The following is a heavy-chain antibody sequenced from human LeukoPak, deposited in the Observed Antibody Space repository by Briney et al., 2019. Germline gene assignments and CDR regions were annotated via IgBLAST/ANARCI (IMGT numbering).Heavy chain of an antibody. CDR1: GFTFSSYS. D-gene: IGHD3-22*01. CDR3: ARDGPYYYDSSGYPLGYYGMDV. Sequence: GGSLRLSCAASGFTFSSYSMNWVRQAPGKGLEWVSSISSSSSYIYYADSVKGRFTISRDNVKNSLYLQMNSLRAEDTAVYYCARDGPYYYDSSGYPLGYYGMDVWGQGTTVTVSS. J-gene: IGHJ6*02. V-gene: IGHV3-21*01. CDR2: ISSSSSYI.